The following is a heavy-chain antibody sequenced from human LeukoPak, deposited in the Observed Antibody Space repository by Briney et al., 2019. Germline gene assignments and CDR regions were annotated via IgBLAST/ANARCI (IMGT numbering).Heavy chain of an antibody. CDR3: ARVDRNYYYYMDV. V-gene: IGHV4-38-2*01. J-gene: IGHJ6*03. CDR1: GYSISSGYY. CDR2: IYHSGST. Sequence: SETLSLTCAVSGYSISSGYYWGWIRQPPGKGLEWIGSIYHSGSTYYNPSLKSRVTISVDTSKNQFSLKLSSVTAADTAVYYCARVDRNYYYYMDVWGKGTTVTVSS.